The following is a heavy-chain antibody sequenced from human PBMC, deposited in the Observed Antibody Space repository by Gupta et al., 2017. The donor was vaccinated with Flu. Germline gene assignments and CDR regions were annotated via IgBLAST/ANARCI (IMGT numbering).Heavy chain of an antibody. V-gene: IGHV3-74*01. CDR2: INSDGSST. CDR1: FSSYW. J-gene: IGHJ4*02. CDR3: ARDSSQSTYFDY. Sequence: FSSYWMHWVRQAPGKGLVWVSRINSDGSSTSYADSVKGRFTISRDNAKNTLYLQMNSLRAEDTAVYYCARDSSQSTYFDYWGQGTLVTVSS.